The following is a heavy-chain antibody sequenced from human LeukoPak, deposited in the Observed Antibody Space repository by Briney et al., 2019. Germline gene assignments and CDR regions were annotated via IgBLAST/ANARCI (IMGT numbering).Heavy chain of an antibody. CDR3: ARREDGRYTIDY. Sequence: PSETLSLTCTVSGGSIRSSYYYWGWIRQPPGKGLEWIGYIYYSGSTYYNPSLKSRVTISVDTSKNQFSLKLSSVTAADTAVYYCARREDGRYTIDYWGQGTLVTVSS. V-gene: IGHV4-39*01. CDR1: GGSIRSSYYY. J-gene: IGHJ4*02. D-gene: IGHD5-12*01. CDR2: IYYSGST.